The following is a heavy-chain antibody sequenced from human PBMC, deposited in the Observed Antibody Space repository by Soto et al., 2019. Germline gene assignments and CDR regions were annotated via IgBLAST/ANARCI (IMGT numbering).Heavy chain of an antibody. V-gene: IGHV5-51*01. J-gene: IGHJ4*02. Sequence: PGETLKNSYNGSGYRFTSYWIAWVRQMPGKGLEWMGRSEPGDTNTRYSPSVHGQITLSFHKSISTAYLQGSSLKASDTVIYYCSRLGYDYSGYPISFDSWGQGPLVTVSS. CDR2: SEPGDTNT. CDR3: SRLGYDYSGYPISFDS. CDR1: GYRFTSYW. D-gene: IGHD3-22*01.